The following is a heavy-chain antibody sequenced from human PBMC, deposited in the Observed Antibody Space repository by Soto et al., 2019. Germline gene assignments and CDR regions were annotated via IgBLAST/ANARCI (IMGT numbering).Heavy chain of an antibody. CDR2: ISGSGGST. CDR1: GFTFSSYA. D-gene: IGHD6-19*01. CDR3: AKDATPGIAVAGDYYGMDV. J-gene: IGHJ6*02. V-gene: IGHV3-23*01. Sequence: GGSLRLSCAASGFTFSSYAMSWVRQAPGKGLEWVSAISGSGGSTYYADSVKGRFTISRDNSKHTLYLQMNSLRAEDTAVYYCAKDATPGIAVAGDYYGMDVWGQGTTVTVSS.